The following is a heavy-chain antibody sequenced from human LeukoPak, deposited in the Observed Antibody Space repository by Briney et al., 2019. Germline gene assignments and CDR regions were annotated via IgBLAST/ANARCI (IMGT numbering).Heavy chain of an antibody. J-gene: IGHJ5*02. V-gene: IGHV1-2*02. CDR2: INPNSGGT. D-gene: IGHD2-2*01. CDR3: ARGIPYCSSTSCYRSGNWFDP. Sequence: ASVKVSCKASGDTFSSYAISWVRQAPGQGLEWMGLINPNSGGTNYAQKFQGRVTMTRDTSISTAYMELSRLRSDDTAVYYCARGIPYCSSTSCYRSGNWFDPWGQGTLVTVSS. CDR1: GDTFSSYA.